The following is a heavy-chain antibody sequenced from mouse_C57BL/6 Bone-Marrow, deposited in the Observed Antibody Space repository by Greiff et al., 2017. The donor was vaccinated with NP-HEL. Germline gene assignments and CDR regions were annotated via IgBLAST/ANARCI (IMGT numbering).Heavy chain of an antibody. D-gene: IGHD4-1*01. Sequence: VQLQQSGAELVRPGASVTLSCKASGYTFTDYEMHWVQQTPVHGLEWIGAIDPETGGTAYNQKFKGKAILTADKSSSTAYMELRSLTSEDSAVYYCTRSLNWDAFAYWGQGTLVTVSA. J-gene: IGHJ3*01. V-gene: IGHV1-15*01. CDR2: IDPETGGT. CDR3: TRSLNWDAFAY. CDR1: GYTFTDYE.